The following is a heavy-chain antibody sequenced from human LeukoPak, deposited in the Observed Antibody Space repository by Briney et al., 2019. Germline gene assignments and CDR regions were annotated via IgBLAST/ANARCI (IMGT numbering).Heavy chain of an antibody. CDR3: AREGANGYYDILTGYYNWYFDL. CDR1: GFTVSSNY. D-gene: IGHD3-9*01. J-gene: IGHJ2*01. CDR2: IYSGGST. V-gene: IGHV3-66*01. Sequence: GGSLRLSCAASGFTVSSNYMSWVRQAPGKGLEWVSVIYSGGSTYYADSVKGRFTISRDNSKNTLYLQMNSLRAEDTAVYYCAREGANGYYDILTGYYNWYFDLWGRGTLVTVSS.